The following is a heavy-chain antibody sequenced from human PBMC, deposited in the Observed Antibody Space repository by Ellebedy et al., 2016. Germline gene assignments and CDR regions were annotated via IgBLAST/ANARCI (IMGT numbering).Heavy chain of an antibody. J-gene: IGHJ6*03. CDR1: GGSFSGYY. D-gene: IGHD6-6*01. V-gene: IGHV4-34*01. Sequence: GSLRLXXAVYGGSFSGYYWSWIRQPPGKGLEWIGEINHSGSTNYNPSLKSRVTISVDTSKNQFSLKLSSVTAADTAVYYCARGLDSSSSSPPPSGLGDYYYMDVWGKGTTVTVSS. CDR3: ARGLDSSSSSPPPSGLGDYYYMDV. CDR2: INHSGST.